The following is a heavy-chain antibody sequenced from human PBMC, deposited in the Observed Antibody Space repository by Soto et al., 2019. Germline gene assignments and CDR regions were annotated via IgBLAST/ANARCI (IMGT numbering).Heavy chain of an antibody. CDR3: AKYYGDYGRYYYYYGMDV. Sequence: GGSLRLSCAASGFTVSSNYMSWVRQAPGKGLEWVSVIYSGGSTYYADSVKGRFTISRDNSKNTLYLQMNSLRAEDTAVYYCAKYYGDYGRYYYYYGMDVWGQGTTVTVSS. V-gene: IGHV3-66*01. CDR1: GFTVSSNY. D-gene: IGHD4-17*01. CDR2: IYSGGST. J-gene: IGHJ6*02.